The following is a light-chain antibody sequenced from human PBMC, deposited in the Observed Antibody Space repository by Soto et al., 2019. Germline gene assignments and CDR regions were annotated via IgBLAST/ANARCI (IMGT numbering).Light chain of an antibody. V-gene: IGKV1-5*01. CDR2: DSS. J-gene: IGKJ1*01. Sequence: EIQRTQSPSTLSASVGDRVTITCRASQSISSWLAWYQQKPGKSPKLLIYDSSTLESGFPSRFSGSGSGTEFTLTINNLQPEDFATYYCPQYNNYWTFGQVTQVDIK. CDR3: PQYNNYWT. CDR1: QSISSW.